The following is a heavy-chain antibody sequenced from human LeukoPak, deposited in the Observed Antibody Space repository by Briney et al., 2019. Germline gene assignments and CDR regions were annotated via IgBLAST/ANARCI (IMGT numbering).Heavy chain of an antibody. CDR1: GFTFSSYW. CDR2: INSDGSSS. D-gene: IGHD4-17*01. Sequence: GGSLRLSCAASGFTFSSYWMHWVRQAPGKGLVWVSRINSDGSSSSYADSVKGRFTISRDNAKNTLYLQMNSLRAEDTAVYYCARDSHGDYVDFDYWGQGTLVTVSS. CDR3: ARDSHGDYVDFDY. J-gene: IGHJ4*02. V-gene: IGHV3-74*01.